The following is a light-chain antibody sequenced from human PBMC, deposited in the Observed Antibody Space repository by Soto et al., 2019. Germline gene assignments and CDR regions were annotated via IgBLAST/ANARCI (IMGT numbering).Light chain of an antibody. Sequence: DIQMTQSPSSLSASVVDRVTITCRASQSISSYLNWYQQKPGKAPKLLIYAASSLQSGVPSRFSGSGSGTDFTLTISSLQPEDFATYYCQKSYSTPITFGQGTRLEI. CDR3: QKSYSTPIT. V-gene: IGKV1-39*01. CDR2: AAS. CDR1: QSISSY. J-gene: IGKJ5*01.